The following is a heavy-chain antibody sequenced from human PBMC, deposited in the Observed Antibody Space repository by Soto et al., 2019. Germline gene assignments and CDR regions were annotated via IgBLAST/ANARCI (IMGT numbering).Heavy chain of an antibody. V-gene: IGHV1-69*13. D-gene: IGHD6-13*01. CDR1: GGTFSSYA. CDR3: ARGSSSWYYRFDY. Sequence: SVKVSCKASGGTFSSYAISWVRQAPGQGLEWMGGIIPIFGTANYAQKFQGRVTITADESTSTAYMELSSLGSEDTAVYYCARGSSSWYYRFDYWGQGTLVTVSS. CDR2: IIPIFGTA. J-gene: IGHJ4*02.